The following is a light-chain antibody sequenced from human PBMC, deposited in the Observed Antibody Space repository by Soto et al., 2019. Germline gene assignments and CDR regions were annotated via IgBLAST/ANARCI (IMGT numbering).Light chain of an antibody. Sequence: SYSLPQPPSASVAPGQTARITCGGNNIGSKSVHWYQQKPGQAPVLVVYDDTDRPSGIPERFSGSNSGNTATLTISRVEGGDEADFYCQVWDTSSDQYVFGTGTKVTVL. CDR3: QVWDTSSDQYV. CDR1: NIGSKS. J-gene: IGLJ1*01. CDR2: DDT. V-gene: IGLV3-21*02.